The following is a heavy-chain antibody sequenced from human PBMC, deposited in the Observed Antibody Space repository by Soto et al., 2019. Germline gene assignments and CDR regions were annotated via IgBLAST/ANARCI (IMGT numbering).Heavy chain of an antibody. V-gene: IGHV3-23*01. CDR2: IRARGGSL. J-gene: IGHJ4*02. Sequence: EVQLLDSGGGLVQPGGSLRLSCAASGFSFSSYAMVWVRQAPGKGLEWVSVIRARGGSLYFADSVTGRFTISRDNSKNVLSLEMNSLRYEATATYFCAKGSIAYSASVDNWGPGTLVVVSS. D-gene: IGHD5-12*01. CDR3: AKGSIAYSASVDN. CDR1: GFSFSSYA.